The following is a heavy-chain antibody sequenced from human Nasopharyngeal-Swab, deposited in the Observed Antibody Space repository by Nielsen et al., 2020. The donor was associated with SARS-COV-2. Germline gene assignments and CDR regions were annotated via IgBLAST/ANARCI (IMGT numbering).Heavy chain of an antibody. V-gene: IGHV3-7*03. J-gene: IGHJ2*01. CDR2: IKQDGSEK. Sequence: GESLKISCAASGFTFSSYEMSWVRQAPGKGLEWVANIKQDGSEKYYVDSVKGRFTISRDSAKNSLYLQMNSLRAEDTAVYYCARLGGDGWYFDLWGRGTLVTVSS. CDR1: GFTFSSYE. D-gene: IGHD2-21*02. CDR3: ARLGGDGWYFDL.